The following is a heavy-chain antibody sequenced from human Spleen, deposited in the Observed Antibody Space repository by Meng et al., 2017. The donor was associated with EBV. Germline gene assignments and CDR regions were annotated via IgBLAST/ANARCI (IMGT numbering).Heavy chain of an antibody. CDR1: GYTFSLYG. J-gene: IGHJ1*01. D-gene: IGHD6-13*01. CDR2: INPSGGST. Sequence: QVQLVQSGAEVKKPGASVKVSCKASGYTFSLYGITWVRQAPGQGLEWMGTINPSGGSTSYTQKFRGRVSMTRDTSTSTVHMDLSSLISDDTAVYYCARGIAAAGTEYFQHWGQGTLVTVSS. CDR3: ARGIAAAGTEYFQH. V-gene: IGHV1-46*01.